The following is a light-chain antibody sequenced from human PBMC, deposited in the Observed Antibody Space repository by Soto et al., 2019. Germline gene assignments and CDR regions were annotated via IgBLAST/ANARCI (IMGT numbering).Light chain of an antibody. CDR1: QSVNSN. V-gene: IGKV3-15*01. CDR3: QQCNNWPRAT. CDR2: RAS. Sequence: EIVMTQSPATLSVSPGERATLSCRASQSVNSNLAWYQQKPGQAPRLLIYRASTRATGIPARFSGSGSGTDFTLTISGLQSEDFAVYYCQQCNNWPRATFGGGTKVDIK. J-gene: IGKJ4*01.